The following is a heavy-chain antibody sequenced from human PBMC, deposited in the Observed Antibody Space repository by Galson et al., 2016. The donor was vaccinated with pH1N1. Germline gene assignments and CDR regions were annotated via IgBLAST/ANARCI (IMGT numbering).Heavy chain of an antibody. CDR1: GFSFGTHG. J-gene: IGHJ4*02. CDR3: ARTHRIETGVWIFDS. D-gene: IGHD2-8*02. V-gene: IGHV3-23*01. Sequence: SLRLSCAASGFSFGTHGMSWVRQAPGKGLDWVSGISSSGDDTFYAHTVRGRFTISRDNSKNTLYLQMNYLTDVDTATYYCARTHRIETGVWIFDSWGQGTLVTVSS. CDR2: ISSSGDDT.